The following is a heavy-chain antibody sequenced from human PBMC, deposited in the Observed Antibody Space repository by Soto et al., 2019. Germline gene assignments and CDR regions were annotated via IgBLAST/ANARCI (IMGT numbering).Heavy chain of an antibody. CDR1: GGTFSSYA. CDR3: ARDLRTTGYSGYYYYYGMDV. J-gene: IGHJ6*02. Sequence: SVKVSCKASGGTFSSYAISWVRQAPGQGLEWMGGIIPIFGTANYAQKFQGRVTITADESTSTAYMELSSLRSEDTAVYYCARDLRTTGYSGYYYYYGMDVWGQGTTVTVSS. D-gene: IGHD5-12*01. V-gene: IGHV1-69*13. CDR2: IIPIFGTA.